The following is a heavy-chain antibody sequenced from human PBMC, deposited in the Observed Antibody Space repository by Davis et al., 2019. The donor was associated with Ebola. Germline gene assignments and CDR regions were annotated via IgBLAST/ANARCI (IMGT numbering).Heavy chain of an antibody. V-gene: IGHV1-46*01. CDR3: ARDSQPMTTVTTAANWFDP. D-gene: IGHD4-17*01. CDR1: GYTFTSYY. CDR2: INPSGGST. J-gene: IGHJ5*02. Sequence: AASVKVSCKASGYTFTSYYMHWVRQAPGQGLEWMGIINPSGGSTSYAQKFQGRVTMTRDTSTGTVYMELSSLRSEDTAVYYCARDSQPMTTVTTAANWFDPWGQGTLVTVSS.